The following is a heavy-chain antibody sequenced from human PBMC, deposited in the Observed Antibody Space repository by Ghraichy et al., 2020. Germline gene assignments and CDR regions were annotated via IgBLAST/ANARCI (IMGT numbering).Heavy chain of an antibody. CDR3: ATGISTRLGWGNWFGP. Sequence: SQTLSLTCSVSGGSISTNNYYWAWLRQPPGKGLEWIGSLYYSGSTHHNSSLKSRVTLSGDTSKNQFSLRLTSVSAADTAVYYCATGISTRLGWGNWFGPWGQGTLVTVSS. CDR1: GGSISTNNYY. CDR2: LYYSGST. V-gene: IGHV4-39*07. J-gene: IGHJ5*02. D-gene: IGHD3-16*01.